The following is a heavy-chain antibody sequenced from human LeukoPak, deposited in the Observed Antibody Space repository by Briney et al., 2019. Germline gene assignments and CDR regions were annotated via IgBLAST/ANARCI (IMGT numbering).Heavy chain of an antibody. CDR2: TYTGGST. CDR1: GGSISSYY. V-gene: IGHV4-4*07. D-gene: IGHD5-18*01. Sequence: PSETLSLTCTVSGGSISSYYWSWIRQPAGKGLEWIGHTYTGGSTNYNPSLKSRVTISVDKSKNQFSLKLSSVTAADTAVYYCATSDTAVVFDYWGQGTLVTVSS. CDR3: ATSDTAVVFDY. J-gene: IGHJ4*02.